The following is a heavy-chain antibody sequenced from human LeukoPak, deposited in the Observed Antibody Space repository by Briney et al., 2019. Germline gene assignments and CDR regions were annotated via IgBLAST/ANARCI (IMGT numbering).Heavy chain of an antibody. CDR1: GGSISSGSYY. D-gene: IGHD1-14*01. J-gene: IGHJ2*01. V-gene: IGHV4-61*02. CDR2: IYSSGST. Sequence: SETLSLTCTVSGGSISSGSYYWTWVRQPAGKGLEWIGRIYSSGSTNYNPSLKSRVTLSVDSSKNQFSLKLSSVTAADTAMYYCARVYTGHYWYFDLWGRGTLVTVPS. CDR3: ARVYTGHYWYFDL.